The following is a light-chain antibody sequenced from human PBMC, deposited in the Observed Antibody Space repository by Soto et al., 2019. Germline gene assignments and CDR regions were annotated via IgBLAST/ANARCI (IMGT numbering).Light chain of an antibody. CDR3: QHYVTSLTT. V-gene: IGKV3-20*01. CDR2: GAS. Sequence: IVFTPSPGTLALSPGGRGTLPRRASQSVSSSSLAWYQQKPGQAPRLLIYGASSRATGIPDRFSGSGSGTDFTLTISRLEPEDFAVYYCQHYVTSLTTFGQGTKVDIK. CDR1: QSVSSSS. J-gene: IGKJ1*01.